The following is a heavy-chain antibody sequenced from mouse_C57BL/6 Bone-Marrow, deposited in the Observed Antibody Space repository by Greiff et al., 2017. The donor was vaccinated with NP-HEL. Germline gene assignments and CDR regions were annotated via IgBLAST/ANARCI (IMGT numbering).Heavy chain of an antibody. Sequence: EVQLQHSGPELVKPGASVKMSCKASGYTFTDYYMHWVKQSHGNSLEWIGYIFPNNGGNGYNQKFKGKATLTVDKSSNTAYLDLRSLTSEASAVYYCERERNWDYVDYWGQGTTLTVTA. J-gene: IGHJ2*01. CDR1: GYTFTDYY. CDR2: IFPNNGGN. D-gene: IGHD4-1*01. CDR3: ERERNWDYVDY. V-gene: IGHV1-34*01.